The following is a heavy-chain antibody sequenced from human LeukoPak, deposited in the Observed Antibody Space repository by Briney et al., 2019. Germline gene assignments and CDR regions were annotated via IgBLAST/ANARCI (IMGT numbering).Heavy chain of an antibody. CDR2: ITGSAGST. J-gene: IGHJ4*02. Sequence: GGSLRLSCAASGFMFSSNWMSWVRQAPGKGLEWVSGITGSAGSTHYADSVKGRFTISRDNTKNTLYLQMNSLRAEDTAIYYCAKSSYYDSSGYYREYYFDYWGQGTLVTVSS. V-gene: IGHV3-23*01. D-gene: IGHD3-22*01. CDR3: AKSSYYDSSGYYREYYFDY. CDR1: GFMFSSNW.